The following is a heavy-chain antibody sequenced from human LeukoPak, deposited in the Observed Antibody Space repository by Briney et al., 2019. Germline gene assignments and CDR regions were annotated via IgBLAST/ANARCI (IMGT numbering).Heavy chain of an antibody. CDR3: ARGEEYYDYVWGSYRSTRFDP. CDR2: IFENGTP. D-gene: IGHD3-16*02. Sequence: SETLSLTCAVSGNSVSSGGYTWSWIRQPPGTGLEWIGSIFENGTPHYNPSLGSRVTISQDKSQNQFSLKLTSVTAADTALYFCARGEEYYDYVWGSYRSTRFDPWGQGTLVTVSS. CDR1: GNSVSSGGYT. J-gene: IGHJ5*02. V-gene: IGHV4-30-2*01.